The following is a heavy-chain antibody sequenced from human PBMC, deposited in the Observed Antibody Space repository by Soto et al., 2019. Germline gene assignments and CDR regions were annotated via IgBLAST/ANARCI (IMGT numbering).Heavy chain of an antibody. CDR3: AYLRGFTGYPGA. D-gene: IGHD3-16*01. V-gene: IGHV4-31*03. Sequence: QVQLQESGPGLVEPSQTLSLTCSVSGGSMRSEGYYWSWIRQHPGKGLEWIGYIYYSGLTDYNPSLNSRPTLSIDKSKNEFYLKMRSVTAADTAVYYCAYLRGFTGYPGAWAQGTLVTVSS. J-gene: IGHJ5*02. CDR2: IYYSGLT. CDR1: GGSMRSEGYY.